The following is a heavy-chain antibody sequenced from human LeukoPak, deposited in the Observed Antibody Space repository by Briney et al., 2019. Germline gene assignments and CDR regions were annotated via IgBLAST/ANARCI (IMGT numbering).Heavy chain of an antibody. D-gene: IGHD6-13*01. CDR2: ISWNSGSI. CDR3: ARGSDSSSWSDFDY. V-gene: IGHV3-9*01. Sequence: PGGSLRLSCAASGFTFDDYAMHWVRQAPGKGLEWVSGISWNSGSIGYADSVKGRFTISRDNAKNSLYLQMNSLRAEDTAFYYCARGSDSSSWSDFDYWGQGTLVTVSS. J-gene: IGHJ4*02. CDR1: GFTFDDYA.